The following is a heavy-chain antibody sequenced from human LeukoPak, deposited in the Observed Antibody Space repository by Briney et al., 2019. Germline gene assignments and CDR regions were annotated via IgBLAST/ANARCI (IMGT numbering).Heavy chain of an antibody. CDR2: IYDSGST. CDR3: ARYYYDSSGYYAFDI. D-gene: IGHD3-22*01. CDR1: GVSISGYY. J-gene: IGHJ3*02. Sequence: SETLSLTRSVSGVSISGYYWSWIRQPPGKGLEWIGYIYDSGSTNYNPSLKSRVTISADTSKNQFSLRLSSVTAADTAVYYCARYYYDSSGYYAFDIWAKGQWSPSLQ. V-gene: IGHV4-59*01.